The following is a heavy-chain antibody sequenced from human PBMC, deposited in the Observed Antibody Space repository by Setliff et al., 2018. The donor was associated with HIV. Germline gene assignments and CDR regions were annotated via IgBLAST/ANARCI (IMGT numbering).Heavy chain of an antibody. Sequence: SETLSLTCKVSGGSFNTKRTKWGWIRQSPGKGLEWIGSIFYFGSVTYNPSLKSRPLISIDTSKTQFSLNLRSVTAADTAIYFCARDDTSRVSYGMDVWGQGTSVTV. CDR3: ARDDTSRVSYGMDV. CDR2: IFYFGSV. J-gene: IGHJ6*02. V-gene: IGHV4-39*07. CDR1: GGSFNTKRTK. D-gene: IGHD2-2*01.